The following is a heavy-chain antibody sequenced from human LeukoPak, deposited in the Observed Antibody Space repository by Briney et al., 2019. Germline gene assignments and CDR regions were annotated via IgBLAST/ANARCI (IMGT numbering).Heavy chain of an antibody. D-gene: IGHD3-22*01. Sequence: GASVKVSCKASGGTFSSYAISWVRQAPGQGLEWMGRIIPILGIANYAQKFQGRVTITAGKSTSTAYMELSSLRSEDTAVYYCARDASYYDSSGYPAPDYWGQGTLVTVSS. CDR3: ARDASYYDSSGYPAPDY. J-gene: IGHJ4*02. V-gene: IGHV1-69*04. CDR1: GGTFSSYA. CDR2: IIPILGIA.